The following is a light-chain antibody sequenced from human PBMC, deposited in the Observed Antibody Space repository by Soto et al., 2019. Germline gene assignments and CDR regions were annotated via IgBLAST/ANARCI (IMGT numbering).Light chain of an antibody. CDR2: GAS. Sequence: EIVMAQSPATLSVSPGERATLSCRASQSVSTKVAWYQQRPGQAPRLLIYGASTRATGIPDRFSGSGSGTEFTLTISSLQSEDSAVYYGQQYNAWPPITFGQGTKVEI. J-gene: IGKJ1*01. V-gene: IGKV3-15*01. CDR1: QSVSTK. CDR3: QQYNAWPPIT.